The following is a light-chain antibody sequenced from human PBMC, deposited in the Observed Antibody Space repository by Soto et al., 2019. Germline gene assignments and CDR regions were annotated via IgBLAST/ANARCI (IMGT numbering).Light chain of an antibody. V-gene: IGLV2-14*01. CDR1: SSDIGGYNS. CDR2: EVS. J-gene: IGLJ1*01. Sequence: QSVLTQSPSASGSPGQSVTISCTGTSSDIGGYNSVSWYQQHPGKAPKVMIYEVSNRPSGVSNRFSGSKSGNTASLTISGLQAEDEADYYCSSYTSSSTLYVFGTGTKLTVL. CDR3: SSYTSSSTLYV.